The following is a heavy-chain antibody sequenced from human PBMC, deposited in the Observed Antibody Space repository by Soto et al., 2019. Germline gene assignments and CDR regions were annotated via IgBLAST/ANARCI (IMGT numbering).Heavy chain of an antibody. CDR2: ISAYNGNR. CDR1: GYTFTSYG. J-gene: IGHJ4*02. V-gene: IGHV1-18*01. Sequence: ASVKVSCKASGYTFTSYGITWVRQAPGQGLEWMGWISAYNGNRNYAQKIQARVTMTTDTSTNTAYMELRSLRSDDTAVYYCATGNDYGEYLGEGTLVHVSS. CDR3: ATGNDYGEY. D-gene: IGHD3-10*01.